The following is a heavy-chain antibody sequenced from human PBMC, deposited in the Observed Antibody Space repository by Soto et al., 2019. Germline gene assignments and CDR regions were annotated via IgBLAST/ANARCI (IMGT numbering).Heavy chain of an antibody. CDR3: AKTANGWFSAFEI. CDR1: GFTFSSYA. CDR2: ISGSGGTT. D-gene: IGHD6-19*01. J-gene: IGHJ3*02. V-gene: IGHV3-23*01. Sequence: EVQLLESGGGLVQPGGSLRLSCAASGFTFSSYAMSWVRQAPGKGLEWVSAISGSGGTTYYAYSVKGRFTFSRDNSKNTLYLQMNSLRAEDTAVYYCAKTANGWFSAFEIWCQGTMVTVSS.